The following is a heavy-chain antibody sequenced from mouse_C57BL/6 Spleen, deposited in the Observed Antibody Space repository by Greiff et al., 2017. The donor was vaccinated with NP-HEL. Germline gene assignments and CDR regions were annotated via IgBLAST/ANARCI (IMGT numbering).Heavy chain of an antibody. D-gene: IGHD2-5*01. CDR3: ARHNYSNYDWFAY. J-gene: IGHJ3*01. CDR1: GFTFSSYG. Sequence: EVMLVDSGGDLVKPGGSLKLSCAASGFTFSSYGMSWVRQTPDKRLEWVATISSGGSYTYYPDSVKGRFTISRDNAKNTLYLQMSSLKSEDTAMYYCARHNYSNYDWFAYWGQGTLVTVSA. CDR2: ISSGGSYT. V-gene: IGHV5-6*01.